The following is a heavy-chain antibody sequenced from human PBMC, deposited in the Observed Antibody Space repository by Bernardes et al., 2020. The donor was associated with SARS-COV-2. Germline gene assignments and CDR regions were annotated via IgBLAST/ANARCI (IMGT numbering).Heavy chain of an antibody. Sequence: SETLSLTCTVSGGSISSSSYYWGWIRQPPGKGLEWIGTVYYSGTTYYNPSLNSRITIFVDTSKSQFSLRLTSVTAADSALYYCARGTMGGGGRTRWFGPWGQGILVTVSS. CDR3: ARGTMGGGGRTRWFGP. J-gene: IGHJ5*02. D-gene: IGHD2-21*01. CDR1: GGSISSSSYY. CDR2: VYYSGTT. V-gene: IGHV4-39*01.